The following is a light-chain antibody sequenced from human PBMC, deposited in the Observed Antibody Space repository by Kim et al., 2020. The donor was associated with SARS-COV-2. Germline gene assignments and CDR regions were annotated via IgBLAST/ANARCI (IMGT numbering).Light chain of an antibody. CDR1: SSDVGAYNY. J-gene: IGLJ2*01. V-gene: IGLV2-8*01. Sequence: QSALTQPPSASGSPGQSVTISCTGTSSDVGAYNYVYWYQQYPGKAPRLMIYDVSRRPSGVPARFSGSKSGNTASLTVSGLQAGDEADYYCTSYAGSTELLFGGGTQLTVI. CDR2: DVS. CDR3: TSYAGSTELL.